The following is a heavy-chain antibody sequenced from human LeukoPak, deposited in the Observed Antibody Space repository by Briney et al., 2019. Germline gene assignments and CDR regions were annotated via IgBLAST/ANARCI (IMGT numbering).Heavy chain of an antibody. V-gene: IGHV3-74*01. J-gene: IGHJ4*02. D-gene: IGHD5-12*01. CDR3: ARGYAEFDY. Sequence: GGSLRLSCAASGFTFSNYAMSWVRQAPGKGLVWVSRIHGDGTSAYADSVKGRFTISRDNARNTLYLQMNSLRPEDTAVYYCARGYAEFDYWGREPWSPSPQ. CDR2: IHGDGTS. CDR1: GFTFSNYA.